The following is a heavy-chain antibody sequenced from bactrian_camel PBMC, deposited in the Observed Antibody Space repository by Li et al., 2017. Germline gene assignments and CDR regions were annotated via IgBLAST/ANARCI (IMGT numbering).Heavy chain of an antibody. CDR1: GFTFSGYW. D-gene: IGHD7*01. J-gene: IGHJ4*01. Sequence: HVQLVESGGDLVQPGGSLTLSCTASGFTFSGYWMYWVRQTPAKGLEWVSGVASNGGSTEYADSIVGRFTISLDNAKNTLYLEMNNLKPEDSAMYYCAADTVNLQLARSYNYWGQGTQVTVS. V-gene: IGHV3S1*01. CDR2: VASNGGST. CDR3: AADTVNLQLARSYNY.